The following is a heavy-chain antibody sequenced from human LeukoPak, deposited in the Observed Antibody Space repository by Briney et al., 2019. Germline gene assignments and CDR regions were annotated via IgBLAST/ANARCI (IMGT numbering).Heavy chain of an antibody. CDR2: INPNSGGT. V-gene: IGHV1-2*06. Sequence: GASVKVSCKASGYTFTGYYMHWVRQAPGQGLEWMGRINPNSGGTNYAQKFQGRVTMTRDTSISTAYMELSRLRSDDTAVYYCARDPGGHWGFDYWGQGALVTVSS. CDR3: ARDPGGHWGFDY. D-gene: IGHD3-16*01. CDR1: GYTFTGYY. J-gene: IGHJ4*02.